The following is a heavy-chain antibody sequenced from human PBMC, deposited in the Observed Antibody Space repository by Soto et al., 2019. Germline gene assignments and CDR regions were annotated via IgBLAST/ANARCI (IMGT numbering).Heavy chain of an antibody. CDR1: GFTFSSYD. Sequence: GGSLSLSCVASGFTFSSYDMHWVRQAPGKGLEWVAVISYDGSNKYYADSVKGRFTISRDNSKNTLYLQMNSLRAEDTAVYYCAKDGPYDTTLGAFDIWGQGTMVTVSS. CDR2: ISYDGSNK. V-gene: IGHV3-30*18. D-gene: IGHD3-22*01. J-gene: IGHJ3*02. CDR3: AKDGPYDTTLGAFDI.